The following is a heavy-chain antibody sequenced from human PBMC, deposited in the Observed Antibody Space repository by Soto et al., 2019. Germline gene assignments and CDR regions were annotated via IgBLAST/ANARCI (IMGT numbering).Heavy chain of an antibody. Sequence: QITLKESGPTLVKPTQTLTLTCTFSGFSLSTSGVGVAWIRQPPGKALEWLALIYWDDDKRYRPSLESRLTIPKDTSKNQLVLTMTNMDSGDTAPYSCAYLPWRGGRCSWFSGAGMDVWGQGTTVTVSS. D-gene: IGHD2-15*01. CDR1: GFSLSTSGVG. CDR3: AYLPWRGGRCSWFSGAGMDV. V-gene: IGHV2-5*02. CDR2: IYWDDDK. J-gene: IGHJ6*02.